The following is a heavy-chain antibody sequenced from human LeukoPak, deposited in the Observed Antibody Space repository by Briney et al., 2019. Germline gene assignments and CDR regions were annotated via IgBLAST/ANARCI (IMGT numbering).Heavy chain of an antibody. D-gene: IGHD1-26*01. Sequence: GASVKVSCKASGYTFTGYFLHWVRQAPGQGLGWVGRINPNSGGTGYVQKFQGRVTVTRDTSISTAHMELSRLRSDDTAVYYCARELYSGTYLKAFDIWGQGTMVTVSS. CDR3: ARELYSGTYLKAFDI. V-gene: IGHV1-2*02. CDR2: INPNSGGT. J-gene: IGHJ3*02. CDR1: GYTFTGYF.